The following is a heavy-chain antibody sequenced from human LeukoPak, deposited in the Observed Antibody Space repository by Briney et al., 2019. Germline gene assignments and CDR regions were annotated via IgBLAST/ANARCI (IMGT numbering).Heavy chain of an antibody. CDR2: INSDGSTT. D-gene: IGHD3-3*01. V-gene: IGHV3-74*01. CDR1: GFTLSSYW. Sequence: GGSLRLSCAASGFTLSSYWMHWVRQAPGKGLVWVSRINSDGSTTSYADSVKGRFTISRDTAKNTLYLQMISLRAEDTAVYYCARESRSNYDFWSGYHFDYWGQGTLVTVSS. J-gene: IGHJ4*02. CDR3: ARESRSNYDFWSGYHFDY.